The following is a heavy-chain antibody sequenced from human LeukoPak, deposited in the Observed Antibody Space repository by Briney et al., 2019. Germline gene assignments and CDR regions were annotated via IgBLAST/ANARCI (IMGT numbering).Heavy chain of an antibody. CDR3: ARRPTGHESTGYYYFDY. Sequence: SETLPLTCSVSGGSISSSSYYWGWIRQPPGKGLEWIGSIYYSGSTYYNPSLKSRVTISVDTSKNKFSLKLSSVTAADTAVYYCARRPTGHESTGYYYFDYWGQGTLVTVSS. CDR2: IYYSGST. V-gene: IGHV4-39*01. CDR1: GGSISSSSYY. D-gene: IGHD3-22*01. J-gene: IGHJ4*02.